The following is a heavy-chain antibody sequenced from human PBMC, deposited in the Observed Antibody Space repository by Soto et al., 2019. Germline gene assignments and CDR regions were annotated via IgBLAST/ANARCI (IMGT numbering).Heavy chain of an antibody. CDR1: GVSINDYY. Sequence: QVQLQESGPGLVKPSETLSLTCTVSGVSINDYYWSWIRQSPGKGLEWIGYVYHSGSTNYNPSLKSRVTMSLDTSKCQLSLKLSSVTAADTAVYYCARDEVIAVGSFDYWGQGTLVTVSS. V-gene: IGHV4-59*01. CDR3: ARDEVIAVGSFDY. CDR2: VYHSGST. D-gene: IGHD6-19*01. J-gene: IGHJ4*02.